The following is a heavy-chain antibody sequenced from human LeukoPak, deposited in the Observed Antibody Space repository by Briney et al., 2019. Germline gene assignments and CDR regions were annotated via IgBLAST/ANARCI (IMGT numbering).Heavy chain of an antibody. D-gene: IGHD3-22*01. CDR2: INPNSGGT. V-gene: IGHV1-2*02. Sequence: ASVKVSCKASGYTFTGYYMHWVRQAPGQGLEWMGWINPNSGGTNYAQKFQGRVTMTRDTSISTAYKELSRLRSDDTAVYYCARDNSYYDSSGYDYWGQGTLVTVSS. CDR3: ARDNSYYDSSGYDY. CDR1: GYTFTGYY. J-gene: IGHJ4*02.